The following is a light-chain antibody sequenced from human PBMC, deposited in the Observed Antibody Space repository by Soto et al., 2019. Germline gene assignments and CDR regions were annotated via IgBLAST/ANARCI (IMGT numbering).Light chain of an antibody. CDR1: QSVSSY. V-gene: IGKV3-11*01. CDR3: QQRTNWPPT. J-gene: IGKJ4*01. Sequence: EIVFTQSRSSVSLARWEIATLSCRASQSVSSYLAWYQQKPGQAPRLLIYDASVRATGIPARFSGSGSGTDFTLSITGLEPEDFAVYFCQQRTNWPPTFGGGTKVDI. CDR2: DAS.